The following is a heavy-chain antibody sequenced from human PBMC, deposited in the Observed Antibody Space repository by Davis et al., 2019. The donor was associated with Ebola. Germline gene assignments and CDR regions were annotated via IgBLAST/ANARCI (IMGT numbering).Heavy chain of an antibody. Sequence: GESLKISCAASGFTFSSYSMNWVRQAPGKGLEWVSSISSSSSYIYYADSVKGRFTISRDNSKNTLYLQMNSLRAEDTAVYYCAKYGDYYDSSGVGDYWGQGTLVTVSS. D-gene: IGHD3-22*01. V-gene: IGHV3-21*04. J-gene: IGHJ4*02. CDR3: AKYGDYYDSSGVGDY. CDR2: ISSSSSYI. CDR1: GFTFSSYS.